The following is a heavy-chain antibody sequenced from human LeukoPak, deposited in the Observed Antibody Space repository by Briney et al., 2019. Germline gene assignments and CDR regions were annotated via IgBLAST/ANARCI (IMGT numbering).Heavy chain of an antibody. D-gene: IGHD4-11*01. CDR3: ASGYSNYAARYYYYYGMDV. CDR2: INHSGST. Sequence: SETLSLTCAVYSGSFSGYYWSWIRQPPGKGLEWIGEINHSGSTNYNPSLKSRVTISVDRSKNQFSLKLSSVTAADTAVYYCASGYSNYAARYYYYYGMDVWGQGTTVTVSS. CDR1: SGSFSGYY. J-gene: IGHJ6*02. V-gene: IGHV4-34*01.